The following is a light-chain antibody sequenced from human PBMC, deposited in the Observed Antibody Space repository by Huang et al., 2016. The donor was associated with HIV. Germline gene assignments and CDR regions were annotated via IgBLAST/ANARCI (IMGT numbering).Light chain of an antibody. Sequence: EILLTQSPDTLSLSPGERATLSCRASQSVNNNYLAWYQQKPGQAPRLLIYRASTRATGIPDRFSGSGSETDFTLTISRLEPDDFAVYYCQQFGSSPPYSVGQGTKLEIK. CDR2: RAS. CDR1: QSVNNNY. V-gene: IGKV3-20*01. J-gene: IGKJ2*03. CDR3: QQFGSSPPYS.